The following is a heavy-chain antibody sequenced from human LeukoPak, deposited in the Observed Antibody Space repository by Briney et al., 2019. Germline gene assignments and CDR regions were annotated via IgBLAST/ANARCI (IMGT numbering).Heavy chain of an antibody. CDR1: GGSFSGYY. Sequence: SETLSLTCAVYGGSFSGYYWSWIRQPPGKGLEWIGEMNHSGSTNYNPSLKSRVTISVDTSKNQFSLKLSSVTAADRAVYYCARRLGRKFGERFYYYHYMDVWGKGTTVTISS. J-gene: IGHJ6*03. CDR3: ARRLGRKFGERFYYYHYMDV. V-gene: IGHV4-34*01. D-gene: IGHD3-10*01. CDR2: MNHSGST.